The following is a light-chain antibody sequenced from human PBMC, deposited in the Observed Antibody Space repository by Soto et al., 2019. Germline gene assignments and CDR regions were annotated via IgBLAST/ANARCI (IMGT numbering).Light chain of an antibody. V-gene: IGKV1-9*01. J-gene: IGKJ1*01. CDR2: GAS. Sequence: DIQLTQSPSFLSASVGDRVIITCRASQGISSYLAWYQQRPGKAPKPLMYGASTLQSGVPSRFSGSASGTTFTLTISNLQPEDFATYYCQQLNNFPRTFGQGTKVE. CDR1: QGISSY. CDR3: QQLNNFPRT.